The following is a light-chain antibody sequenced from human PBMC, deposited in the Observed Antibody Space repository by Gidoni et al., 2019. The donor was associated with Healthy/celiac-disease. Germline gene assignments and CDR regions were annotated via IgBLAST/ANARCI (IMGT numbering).Light chain of an antibody. CDR3: QVWDSSSDPWV. Sequence: SYVLTQPPSVSVAPGKTARITCGGNNIGSKSVHWYQQKPGQAPVLVIYYDSDQPSGIPERFSGSNSGNTATLTISRVEAGDEADYYCQVWDSSSDPWVFGGGTKLTVL. J-gene: IGLJ3*02. CDR1: NIGSKS. V-gene: IGLV3-21*04. CDR2: YDS.